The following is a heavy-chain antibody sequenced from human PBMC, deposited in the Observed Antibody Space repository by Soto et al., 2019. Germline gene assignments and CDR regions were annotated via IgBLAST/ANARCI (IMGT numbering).Heavy chain of an antibody. CDR3: ARHEGYCTNGVCYTTWIDY. J-gene: IGHJ4*02. CDR1: GYSFTSYW. V-gene: IGHV5-51*01. Sequence: PGESLKISCKGSGYSFTSYWIGWVRQMPGKGLEWMGIIYPGDSDTRYSPSFQGQVTISADKSISTAYLQWSSLKASDTAMYYCARHEGYCTNGVCYTTWIDYWGQGTLVTVSS. D-gene: IGHD2-8*01. CDR2: IYPGDSDT.